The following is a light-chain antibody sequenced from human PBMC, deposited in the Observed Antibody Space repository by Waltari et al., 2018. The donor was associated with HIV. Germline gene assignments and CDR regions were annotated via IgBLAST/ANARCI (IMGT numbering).Light chain of an antibody. CDR1: ALPKQY. CDR2: KDN. Sequence: SYELTQPPSVSVSPGQTARIICSGEALPKQYAFWYQQKPGQAPLVVIYKDNERHSGIPERVSVSSSVTTGTLTISVVQADDEADYYCQSADSSGTYWVFVGGTKLTVL. V-gene: IGLV3-25*03. J-gene: IGLJ3*02. CDR3: QSADSSGTYWV.